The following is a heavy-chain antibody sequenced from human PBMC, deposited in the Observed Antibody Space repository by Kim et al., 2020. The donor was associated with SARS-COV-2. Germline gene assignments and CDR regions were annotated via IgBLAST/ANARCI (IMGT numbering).Heavy chain of an antibody. D-gene: IGHD3-10*01. J-gene: IGHJ4*02. CDR3: ARGSGSYFLRRCYFDY. Sequence: SETLSLTCAVYGGSFSGYYWSWIRQPPGKGLEWIGEINHSGSTNYNPSLKSRVTISVDTSKNQFSLKLSSVTAADTAVYYCARGSGSYFLRRCYFDYWGQGTLVTVSS. V-gene: IGHV4-34*01. CDR1: GGSFSGYY. CDR2: INHSGST.